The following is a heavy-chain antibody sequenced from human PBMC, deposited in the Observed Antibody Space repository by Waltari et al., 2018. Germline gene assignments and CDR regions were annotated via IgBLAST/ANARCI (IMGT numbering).Heavy chain of an antibody. CDR1: GFTFSDYW. CDR3: ATNDGWSPGGNY. J-gene: IGHJ4*02. D-gene: IGHD6-19*01. Sequence: EVHLVESGGGLVQPGGSLRLSCVASGFTFSDYWMSWVRQAPGKGLEGLGNIQEDVGTKNYVDSVKGRVAISRDNAKNSLYLQMNSLRAEDTAVYYCATNDGWSPGGNYWGQGTLVTVSS. V-gene: IGHV3-7*01. CDR2: IQEDVGTK.